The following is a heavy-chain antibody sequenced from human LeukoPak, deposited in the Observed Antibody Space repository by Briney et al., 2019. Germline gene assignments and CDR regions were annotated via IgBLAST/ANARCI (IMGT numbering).Heavy chain of an antibody. CDR1: GYTLTELS. D-gene: IGHD4-17*01. Sequence: ASVKVPCKVSGYTLTELSMHWVRQAPGKGLEWMGGFDPEDGETIYAQKFQGRVTMTEDTSTDTAYMELSSLRSEDTAVYYCATAGLTTVTTGFDYWGQGTLVTVSS. V-gene: IGHV1-24*01. CDR2: FDPEDGET. J-gene: IGHJ4*02. CDR3: ATAGLTTVTTGFDY.